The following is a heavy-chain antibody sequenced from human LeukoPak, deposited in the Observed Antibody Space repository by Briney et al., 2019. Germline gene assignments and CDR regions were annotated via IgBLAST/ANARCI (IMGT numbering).Heavy chain of an antibody. D-gene: IGHD1-14*01. CDR2: LYSDGNT. CDR1: GFTVITND. Sequence: PGGSLRLSCAAPGFTVITNDMSWVRQAPGKGLEWGSVLYSDGNTKYADSVPGRFTISRDNSKNTLYLEMNSLSPDDTAVYSCARGVEPLAANTLAYWGQGTLVTVSS. J-gene: IGHJ4*02. V-gene: IGHV3-53*01. CDR3: ARGVEPLAANTLAY.